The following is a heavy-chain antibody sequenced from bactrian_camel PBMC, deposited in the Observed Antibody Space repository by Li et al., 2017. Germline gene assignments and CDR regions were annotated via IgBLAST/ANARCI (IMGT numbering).Heavy chain of an antibody. V-gene: IGHV3-2*01. D-gene: IGHD2*01. J-gene: IGHJ6*01. CDR2: IRSDGSGT. CDR3: ATLEYRGGSYPSIFGN. CDR1: GFPFSGYY. Sequence: HVQLVESGGDLVRPGGSLRLSCAVSGFPFSGYYIAWVRQAPGKGLEWVSSIRSDGSGTYYTDSVKGRFAISRDNAKNTVYLQMNSLKSEDTALYYCATLEYRGGSYPSIFGNWGQGTQVTVS.